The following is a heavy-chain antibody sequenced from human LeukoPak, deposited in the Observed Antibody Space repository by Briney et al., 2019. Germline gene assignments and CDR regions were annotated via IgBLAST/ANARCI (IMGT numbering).Heavy chain of an antibody. J-gene: IGHJ4*02. CDR3: ADFPTYYYGSGDMN. CDR1: GGTFSSYA. Sequence: ASVKVSCKAAGGTFSSYAISWVRQAPGQGLEWMGGIIPIFGTANYAQKFQGRVTITADESTSTAYMELSSLRSEDTAVYYCADFPTYYYGSGDMNWGQGTLVTVSS. V-gene: IGHV1-69*13. CDR2: IIPIFGTA. D-gene: IGHD3-10*01.